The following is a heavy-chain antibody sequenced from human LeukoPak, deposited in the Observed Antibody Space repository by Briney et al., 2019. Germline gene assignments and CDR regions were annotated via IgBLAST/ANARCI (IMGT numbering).Heavy chain of an antibody. V-gene: IGHV4-4*02. CDR2: IYHSGST. D-gene: IGHD2-15*01. Sequence: SETLSLTCAVSGGSISSSNWWSWVRQPPGKGLEWIGEIYHSGSTNYNPSLKSRVTISVDKSKNQFSLKLSSVTAADTAVYYCARSPNVVSSWFDPWGQGTLVTVSS. J-gene: IGHJ5*02. CDR3: ARSPNVVSSWFDP. CDR1: GGSISSSNW.